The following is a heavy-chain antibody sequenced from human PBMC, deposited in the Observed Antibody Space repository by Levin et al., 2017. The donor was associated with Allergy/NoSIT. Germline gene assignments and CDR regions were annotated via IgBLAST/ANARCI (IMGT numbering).Heavy chain of an antibody. J-gene: IGHJ6*02. V-gene: IGHV4-30-4*01. CDR2: IYYSGNA. CDR1: GGSINSFDYY. D-gene: IGHD4-17*01. CDR3: ARSHRPTGDYYFGMDV. Sequence: SQTLSLTCTVSGGSINSFDYYWTWIRQPPGKGLEWVGHIYYSGNAYYNASLKSRLSLSVDTSKNHFSLIMSSVTAADTAIYFCARSHRPTGDYYFGMDVWGQGTTVTVS.